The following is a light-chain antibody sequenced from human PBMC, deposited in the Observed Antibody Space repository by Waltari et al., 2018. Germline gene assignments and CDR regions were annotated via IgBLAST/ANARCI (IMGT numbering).Light chain of an antibody. CDR2: AAS. Sequence: AIRMTQSPSSISASTGDRVTITCRASQGISSYLAWYQQLPGKAPKLLIYAASTLQSGVPSRFSGSGSGTDFTLTISCLQSEDFATYYCQQYYSYPRTFGQGTKVEIK. CDR3: QQYYSYPRT. J-gene: IGKJ1*01. CDR1: QGISSY. V-gene: IGKV1-8*01.